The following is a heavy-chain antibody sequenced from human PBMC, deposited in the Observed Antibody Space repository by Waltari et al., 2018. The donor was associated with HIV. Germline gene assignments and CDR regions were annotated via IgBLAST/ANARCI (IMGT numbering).Heavy chain of an antibody. CDR1: GFTVSSHY. V-gene: IGHV3-66*01. CDR3: ASIAYCGGDCYPRGMDV. D-gene: IGHD2-21*02. CDR2: IYSGGST. J-gene: IGHJ6*02. Sequence: EVQLVESGGGLVQRGGSLRLSCAASGFTVSSHYLSWVRQAPGKGLEWVSVIYSGGSTYYADSVKGRFTISRDNSKNTLYLQMNSLRAEDTAVHYCASIAYCGGDCYPRGMDVWGQGTTVTVS.